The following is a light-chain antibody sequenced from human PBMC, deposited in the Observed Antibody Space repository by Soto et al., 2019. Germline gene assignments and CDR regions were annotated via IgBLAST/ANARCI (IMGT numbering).Light chain of an antibody. J-gene: IGLJ1*01. V-gene: IGLV1-40*01. Sequence: SVLTQPPSVSGAPGQRITISCTGSSSNIGAVFDVHWYQQLPGTAPKLLIYDNNNRPSGVPDRFSGSKSGTSASLAITGLQAEDESDYYCQSYDSSLSGHVFGTGTKVTVL. CDR3: QSYDSSLSGHV. CDR2: DNN. CDR1: SSNIGAVFD.